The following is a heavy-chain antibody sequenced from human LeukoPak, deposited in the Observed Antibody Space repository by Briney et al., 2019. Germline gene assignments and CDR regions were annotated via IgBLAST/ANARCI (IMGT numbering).Heavy chain of an antibody. CDR2: LRGNGET. Sequence: GGSLRLSCAASGLSFSSLAMSWVRQGPARGLEWVSSLRGNGETFYADSVKGRFTLSSDSSRNTVYFQLTNLRVEDTAIYYCAKASWVSSTDAVRWGQGTLVTVSS. J-gene: IGHJ4*02. D-gene: IGHD3-16*01. CDR1: GLSFSSLA. V-gene: IGHV3-23*01. CDR3: AKASWVSSTDAVR.